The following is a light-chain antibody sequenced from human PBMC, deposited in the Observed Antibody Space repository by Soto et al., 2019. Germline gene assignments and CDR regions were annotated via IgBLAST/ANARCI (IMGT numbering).Light chain of an antibody. Sequence: DIQMTQSPSSVSASVGDRVTITCRASQSISSSLAWYQKKPGTVPKLLIYAASSLQSGVPSRFSGSGAGTEFTLYITRLQPEDFGTSNCQQGDSFPITFCQGTLLDIK. V-gene: IGKV1-12*01. J-gene: IGKJ5*01. CDR3: QQGDSFPIT. CDR1: QSISSS. CDR2: AAS.